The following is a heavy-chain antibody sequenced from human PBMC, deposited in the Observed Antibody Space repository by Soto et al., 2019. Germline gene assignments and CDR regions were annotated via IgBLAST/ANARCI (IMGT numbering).Heavy chain of an antibody. V-gene: IGHV1-58*01. CDR3: AADWSNRPFDF. J-gene: IGHJ4*02. CDR1: GFTLTSAD. D-gene: IGHD3-3*01. Sequence: QMQLMQSVPELKKPGTSVKVSCKASGFTLTSADVQWVRQTRGQRLEWIGWIVGGSGSTNYAQQFQGRLAITRDMSTSTVYMELSSLRSEDTAVYYCAADWSNRPFDFWGQGTLVTVSS. CDR2: IVGGSGST.